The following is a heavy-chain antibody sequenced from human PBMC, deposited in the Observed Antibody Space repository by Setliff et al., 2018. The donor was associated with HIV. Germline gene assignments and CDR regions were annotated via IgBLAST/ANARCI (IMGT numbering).Heavy chain of an antibody. J-gene: IGHJ5*01. V-gene: IGHV1-46*01. CDR2: INPSSGDT. D-gene: IGHD3-10*01. CDR1: GYSFTNYY. CDR3: ARRGVPQQIDLDS. Sequence: ASVKVSCKASGYSFTNYYIHWVRQAPGQGLEWMGVINPSSGDTLYAQNFQGRVTVTRDTSTSTLYMELSSLRSEDTAVYFCARRGVPQQIDLDSWGHGTLVTVSS.